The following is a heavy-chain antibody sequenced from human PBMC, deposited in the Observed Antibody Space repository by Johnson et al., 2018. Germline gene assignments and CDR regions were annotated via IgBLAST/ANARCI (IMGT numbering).Heavy chain of an antibody. CDR3: TRPEGLYSTNSDQYFQH. CDR2: ISYDGYSR. Sequence: QVQLVESGGGVVQPGMSLRLSCAASGFTFSTYSIHWVRQAPDKGLEWVSVISYDGYSRYYADSVHGRFTISRDNAKNSLYLHLNSLRAEDTAVYYGTRPEGLYSTNSDQYFQHWGQGTLVIVSS. V-gene: IGHV3-30*03. D-gene: IGHD6-13*01. CDR1: GFTFSTYS. J-gene: IGHJ1*01.